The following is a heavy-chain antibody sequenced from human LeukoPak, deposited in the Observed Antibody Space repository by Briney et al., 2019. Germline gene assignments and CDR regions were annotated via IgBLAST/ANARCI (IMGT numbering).Heavy chain of an antibody. CDR3: ARVDDFWSGYRLFDY. J-gene: IGHJ4*02. V-gene: IGHV5-51*01. Sequence: GESLKISCKGSGYSFTRYWIGWVRQMPRKGLEWMGIVYPGDSDTKYSPAFQGQVTISADKSISTAYLQSTSLKASATAMYYCARVDDFWSGYRLFDYWGQGTLVTVSS. CDR1: GYSFTRYW. D-gene: IGHD3-3*01. CDR2: VYPGDSDT.